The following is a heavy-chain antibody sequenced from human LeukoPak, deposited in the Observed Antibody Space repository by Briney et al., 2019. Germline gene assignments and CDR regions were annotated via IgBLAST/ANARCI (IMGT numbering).Heavy chain of an antibody. CDR2: IYYSGST. V-gene: IGHV4-39*07. J-gene: IGHJ4*02. CDR1: GGSISSSSYY. Sequence: SETLSLTCTVSGGSISSSSYYWGWIRQPPGKGLEWIGSIYYSGSTYYNPSLKSRVTISVDTSKNQFSLKLSSVTAADTAVYYCARGSPVYDSSGYYPDYWGQGTLVTVSS. D-gene: IGHD3-22*01. CDR3: ARGSPVYDSSGYYPDY.